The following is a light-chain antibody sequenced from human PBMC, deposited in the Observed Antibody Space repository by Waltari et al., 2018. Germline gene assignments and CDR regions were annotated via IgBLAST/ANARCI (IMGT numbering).Light chain of an antibody. V-gene: IGKV1-27*01. CDR3: QKYDSAPFT. J-gene: IGKJ3*01. CDR1: QGISNF. Sequence: DIQMTQSPSSLSASVGDRVTTPCRASQGISNFLAWYQQRPGKVPKLLINAASTLQSGVPARFSGRGSGTDFTLTISSLQPEDVATYYCQKYDSAPFTFGPGTKVDIK. CDR2: AAS.